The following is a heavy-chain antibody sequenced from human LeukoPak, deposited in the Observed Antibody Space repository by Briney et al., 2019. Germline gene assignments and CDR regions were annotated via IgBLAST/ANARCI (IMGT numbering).Heavy chain of an antibody. V-gene: IGHV3-21*01. J-gene: IGHJ4*02. D-gene: IGHD3-22*01. CDR2: ISSSSSYI. CDR1: GLTLSSYS. Sequence: PGGSLRLSCAASGLTLSSYSMSWVRQAPGKGLEWVSSISSSSSYIYYADSVKGRFTISRDNAKNSLYLQMNSLRAEDTAVYYCARDFYHDSSGSSFDYWAREPWSPSPQ. CDR3: ARDFYHDSSGSSFDY.